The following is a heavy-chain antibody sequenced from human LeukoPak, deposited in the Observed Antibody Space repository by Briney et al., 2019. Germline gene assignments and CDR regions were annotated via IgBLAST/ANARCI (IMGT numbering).Heavy chain of an antibody. CDR1: GVTLSNYG. Sequence: GGSLRLSCAVSGVTLSNYGMAWVRQAPGKGLEWGAGISVSAGSTNYADSVKGRFPISRDNPKNTLYLQMNSLRAEDTAMYFCAKRGVVIRVILVGFHKEAYYFDSWGQGALVTVSS. V-gene: IGHV3-23*01. CDR2: ISVSAGST. CDR3: AKRGVVIRVILVGFHKEAYYFDS. J-gene: IGHJ4*02. D-gene: IGHD3-22*01.